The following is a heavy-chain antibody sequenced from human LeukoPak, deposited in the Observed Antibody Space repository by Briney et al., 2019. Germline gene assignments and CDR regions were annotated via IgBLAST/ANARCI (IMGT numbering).Heavy chain of an antibody. V-gene: IGHV4-61*02. CDR3: ARAFYGSGFY. Sequence: TLSLTCTVSGGSISSGSYYWSWIRQPAGKGLEWIGRIYTSGSTNYNPSLKSRVTISIDTSKNQFSLKLSSVTAADTAVYYCARAFYGSGFYWGQGTLVTVSS. CDR2: IYTSGST. CDR1: GGSISSGSYY. J-gene: IGHJ4*02. D-gene: IGHD3-10*01.